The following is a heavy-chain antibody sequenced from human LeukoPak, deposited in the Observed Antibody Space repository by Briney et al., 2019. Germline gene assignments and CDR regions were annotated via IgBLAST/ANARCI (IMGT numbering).Heavy chain of an antibody. V-gene: IGHV3-23*01. CDR1: GLTFNNFA. D-gene: IGHD3-10*01. CDR3: AKGYASGTYFHNY. Sequence: GGSLRLSCAASGLTFNNFAMSWVRRAPGKGLEWVSGVSGSGDSTYYADSVKGRFTISRDNSKNTLYLQMNSLRAEDTAVYYCAKGYASGTYFHNYWGQGTLVTVSS. CDR2: VSGSGDST. J-gene: IGHJ4*02.